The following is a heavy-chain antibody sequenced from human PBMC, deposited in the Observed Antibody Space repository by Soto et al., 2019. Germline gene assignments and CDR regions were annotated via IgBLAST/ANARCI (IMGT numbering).Heavy chain of an antibody. CDR3: ASYIAAAGGESFDY. J-gene: IGHJ4*02. CDR2: IIPIFGTA. Sequence: SVKVSCKASGGTFSSYAISWVRQAPGQGLEWMGGIIPIFGTANYAQKFQGRVTITADESTSTAYMELSSLRSEDTAVYYCASYIAAAGGESFDYWGQGTLVTVSS. CDR1: GGTFSSYA. V-gene: IGHV1-69*13. D-gene: IGHD6-13*01.